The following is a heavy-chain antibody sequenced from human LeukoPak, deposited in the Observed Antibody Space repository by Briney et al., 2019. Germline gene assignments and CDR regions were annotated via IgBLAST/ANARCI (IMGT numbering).Heavy chain of an antibody. CDR2: IYYSGST. V-gene: IGHV4-61*01. Sequence: PSETLSLTCTVSGGSVSSGNCYWSWIRQPPGKGLEWIGYIYYSGSTNYNPSLKSRVTISVDTSKNQFSLKLSSVTAADTAVYYCARDWAAGFWSGYSSAPGGQETLVPVSS. CDR3: ARDWAAGFWSGYSSAP. D-gene: IGHD3-3*01. CDR1: GGSVSSGNCY. J-gene: IGHJ5*02.